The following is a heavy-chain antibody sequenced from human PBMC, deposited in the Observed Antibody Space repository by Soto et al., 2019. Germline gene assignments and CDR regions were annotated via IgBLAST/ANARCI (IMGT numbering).Heavy chain of an antibody. V-gene: IGHV4-59*11. CDR3: ARDRNWKGYYGMDV. CDR2: IYYSGST. CDR1: GGSISSHY. Sequence: SETLSLTCTVSGGSISSHYWSWLRQPPGKGLEWIGYIYYSGSTNYNPSLQSRVTISVDTSKNQFSLKLSSVTAADTAVYYCARDRNWKGYYGMDVWGQGTTVTVSS. D-gene: IGHD1-1*01. J-gene: IGHJ6*02.